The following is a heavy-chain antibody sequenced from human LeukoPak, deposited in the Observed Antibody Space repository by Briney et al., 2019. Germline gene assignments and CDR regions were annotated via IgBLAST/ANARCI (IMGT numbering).Heavy chain of an antibody. J-gene: IGHJ4*02. CDR2: ISYDGSNK. CDR3: AKTGCWYQFEY. CDR1: GFTFSSYG. V-gene: IGHV3-30*18. Sequence: GGSLRLSCAASGFTFSSYGMHWVRQAPGKGLEWVAVISYDGSNKYYADCVKGRFTISRDNSKNTLYLQMNSLRAEDTAVYYCAKTGCWYQFEYWGQGTLVTVSS. D-gene: IGHD6-13*01.